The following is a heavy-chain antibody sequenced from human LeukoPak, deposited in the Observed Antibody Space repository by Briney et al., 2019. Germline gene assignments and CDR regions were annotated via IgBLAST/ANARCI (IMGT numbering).Heavy chain of an antibody. V-gene: IGHV3-66*01. CDR3: AGDYPGFDP. Sequence: PGGSLRLSCAASGFTVSSKYMSWVRQAPGKGLEWVSLIYSGGSTYYADSVKGRFTIYRDNSKNTLYLQMNSLTAEDTAVYCCAGDYPGFDPWGQGTLVTVSS. CDR1: GFTVSSKY. J-gene: IGHJ5*02. CDR2: IYSGGST.